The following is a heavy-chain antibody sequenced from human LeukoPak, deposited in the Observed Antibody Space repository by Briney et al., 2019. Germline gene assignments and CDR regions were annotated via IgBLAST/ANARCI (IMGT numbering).Heavy chain of an antibody. J-gene: IGHJ4*02. CDR2: ISWDGGST. D-gene: IGHD2-2*03. CDR1: GFTFDDYA. V-gene: IGHV3-43D*03. Sequence: GGSLRLSCAASGFTFDDYAMHWVRQAPGKGLEWVSLISWDGGSTYYADSVKGRFTIARDNSKNSLYLQMNSLRAEDNALYYCAKDILSDGSPLFDYWGQGTLVTVSS. CDR3: AKDILSDGSPLFDY.